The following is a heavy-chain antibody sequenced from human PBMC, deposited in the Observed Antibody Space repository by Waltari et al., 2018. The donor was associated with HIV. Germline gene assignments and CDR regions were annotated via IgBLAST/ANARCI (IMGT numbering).Heavy chain of an antibody. CDR3: AKDEDSSFQFDY. CDR2: ISGSGGST. CDR1: GFTFSSYA. D-gene: IGHD6-6*01. Sequence: EVQLLESGGGLVQPGGSLRLSCAASGFTFSSYAMSWVRQAPGKGLEGVSAISGSGGSTYYADSVKGRFTISRDNSKNTLYLQMNSLRAEDTAVYYCAKDEDSSFQFDYWGQGTLVTVSS. J-gene: IGHJ4*02. V-gene: IGHV3-23*01.